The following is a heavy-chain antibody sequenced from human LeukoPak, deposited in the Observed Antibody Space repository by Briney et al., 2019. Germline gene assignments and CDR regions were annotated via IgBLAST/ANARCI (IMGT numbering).Heavy chain of an antibody. Sequence: PGGSLRLSCAASGFTFSSYAMSWVRQAPGKGLEWVSVISGSGDSTYYADSVKGRFTISRDNSKNTLYLQMNSVRAEDTAVYYCAKDGIAVAGTGDAFDIWGQGTMVTVSS. J-gene: IGHJ3*02. CDR3: AKDGIAVAGTGDAFDI. CDR1: GFTFSSYA. CDR2: ISGSGDST. D-gene: IGHD6-19*01. V-gene: IGHV3-23*01.